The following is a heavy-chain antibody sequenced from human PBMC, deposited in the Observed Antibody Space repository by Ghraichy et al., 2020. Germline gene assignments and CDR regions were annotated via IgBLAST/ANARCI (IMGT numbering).Heavy chain of an antibody. D-gene: IGHD2-15*01. CDR3: ARASYYCSGGSCYRRGYFDY. CDR1: GFTFSSYA. V-gene: IGHV3-30-3*01. J-gene: IGHJ4*02. Sequence: GESLNISCAASGFTFSSYAMHWVRQAPGKGLEWVAVISYDGSNKYYADSVKGRFTISRDNSKNTLYLQMNSLRAEDTAVYYCARASYYCSGGSCYRRGYFDYWGQGTLVTVSS. CDR2: ISYDGSNK.